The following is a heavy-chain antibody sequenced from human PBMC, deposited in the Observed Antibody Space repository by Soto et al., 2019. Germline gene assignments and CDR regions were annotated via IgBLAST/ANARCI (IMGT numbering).Heavy chain of an antibody. V-gene: IGHV3-21*01. CDR1: GFTFSSYS. CDR3: ASAIAAAGRYYYGMDV. Sequence: GGSLRLSCAASGFTFSSYSMNWVRQAPGKGLEWVSSISSSSSYIYYADSVKGRFTISRDNAKNSLYLQMNSLRAEDTAVYYCASAIAAAGRYYYGMDVWGQGTTVTAP. D-gene: IGHD6-13*01. J-gene: IGHJ6*02. CDR2: ISSSSSYI.